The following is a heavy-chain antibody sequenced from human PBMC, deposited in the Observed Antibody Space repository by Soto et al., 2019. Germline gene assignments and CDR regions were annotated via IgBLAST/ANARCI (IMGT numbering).Heavy chain of an antibody. J-gene: IGHJ5*02. CDR2: IYYSGST. V-gene: IGHV4-59*01. CDR1: GGSISSYY. Sequence: LSLTCTVSGGSISSYYWSWIRQPPGKGLEWIGYIYYSGSTNYNPSLKSRVTISVDTSKNQFSLKLSSVTAADTAVYYCARGLDYYDSSGPGGNWFDTWGQGTLVTVSS. D-gene: IGHD3-22*01. CDR3: ARGLDYYDSSGPGGNWFDT.